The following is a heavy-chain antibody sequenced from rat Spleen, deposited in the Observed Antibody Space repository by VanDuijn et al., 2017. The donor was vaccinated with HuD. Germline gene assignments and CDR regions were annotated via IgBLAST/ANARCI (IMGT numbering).Heavy chain of an antibody. J-gene: IGHJ4*01. CDR1: GFTFSDYG. D-gene: IGHD4-3*01. CDR2: ITNTGGST. CDR3: TRGKFGVRVMDA. Sequence: EVQLVESGGGLVQPGRSLKLSCAASGFTFSDYGVAWVRQAPTTGLEWVASITNTGGSTYYPDSVKGRFTISRDNAKSTLYLQINSLRSEDTATYYCTRGKFGVRVMDAWVQGASVTVSS. V-gene: IGHV5-29*01.